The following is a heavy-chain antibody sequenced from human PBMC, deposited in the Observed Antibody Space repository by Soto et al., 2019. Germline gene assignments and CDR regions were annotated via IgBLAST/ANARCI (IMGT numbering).Heavy chain of an antibody. CDR2: IIPIFGTA. D-gene: IGHD3-3*01. CDR1: GGTFSSYA. V-gene: IGHV1-69*01. Sequence: SVQVSCKGCGGTFSSYAISWVRQAPGQGLEWMGGIIPIFGTANYAQKFQGRVTITADESTSTAYMELSSLRSEDTAVYYCARGRGTIFGVVIGRYGMDVWSQGTTVTVSS. CDR3: ARGRGTIFGVVIGRYGMDV. J-gene: IGHJ6*02.